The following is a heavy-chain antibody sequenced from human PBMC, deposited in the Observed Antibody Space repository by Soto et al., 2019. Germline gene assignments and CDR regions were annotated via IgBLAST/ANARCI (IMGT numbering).Heavy chain of an antibody. CDR3: ARLPLGYCSGGSCYSWGYYCYYGMDV. CDR1: GYSFTSYW. Sequence: GESLKISCKGSGYSFTSYWIGWVRQMPGKGLEWMGIIYPGDSDTRYSPSFQGQVTISADKSISTAYLQWSSLKASDTAMYYCARLPLGYCSGGSCYSWGYYCYYGMDVWGQGTTVTVSS. CDR2: IYPGDSDT. V-gene: IGHV5-51*01. D-gene: IGHD2-15*01. J-gene: IGHJ6*02.